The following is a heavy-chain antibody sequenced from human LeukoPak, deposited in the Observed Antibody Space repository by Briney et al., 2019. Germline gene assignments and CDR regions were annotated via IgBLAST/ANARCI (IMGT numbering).Heavy chain of an antibody. CDR1: GFTFSSYA. J-gene: IGHJ4*02. CDR2: ISGSGGST. Sequence: GGSLRLSCAASGFTFSSYAMSWVRQAPGKGLEWVSVISGSGGSTYYADSVKGRFTISRDNSENTLYLQMNSLRADDTAVYYCAKAPQTAAAPRWFDYCGQGTLVTVSS. CDR3: AKAPQTAAAPRWFDY. V-gene: IGHV3-23*01. D-gene: IGHD3-16*02.